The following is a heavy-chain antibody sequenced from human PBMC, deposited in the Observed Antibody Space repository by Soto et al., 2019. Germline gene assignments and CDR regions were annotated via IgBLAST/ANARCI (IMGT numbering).Heavy chain of an antibody. Sequence: GGSLRLSCTASGFTFGDYAMSWVRQAPGKGLEWVGFIRSKAYGGTTEYAASVKGRFTISRDDSKSIAYLQMNSLKTEDTAVYYCTRAPRGYYYGMDVWGQGTTVTVSS. J-gene: IGHJ6*02. CDR2: IRSKAYGGTT. D-gene: IGHD2-15*01. CDR1: GFTFGDYA. CDR3: TRAPRGYYYGMDV. V-gene: IGHV3-49*04.